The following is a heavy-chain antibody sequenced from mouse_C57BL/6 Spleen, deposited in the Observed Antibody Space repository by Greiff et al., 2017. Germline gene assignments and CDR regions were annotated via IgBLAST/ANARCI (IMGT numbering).Heavy chain of an antibody. CDR3: TKPLITTFDY. CDR2: IDPETGGT. V-gene: IGHV1-15*01. D-gene: IGHD1-2*01. Sequence: VQLQQSGAELVRPGASVTLSCKASGYTFTDYEMHWVKQTPVHGLEWIGAIDPETGGTAYNQKFKGQAILTADKSSSTAYMELRSLTSEDSAVYYCTKPLITTFDYWGQGTTLTVSS. CDR1: GYTFTDYE. J-gene: IGHJ2*01.